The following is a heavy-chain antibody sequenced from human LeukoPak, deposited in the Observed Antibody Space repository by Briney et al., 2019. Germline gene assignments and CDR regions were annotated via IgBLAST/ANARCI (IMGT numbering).Heavy chain of an antibody. CDR3: ARHEFSGNYYYYGMDV. CDR1: GYSFTSYW. V-gene: IGHV5-51*01. Sequence: GESLKISCKGSGYSFTSYWIGWVRQMPGKGLEWMGIIYPGDSDTRYSPSFQGQVTISADKSISTAYLQWSSLKASDTAMYYCARHEFSGNYYYYGMDVWGQGTTVTVSS. D-gene: IGHD6-19*01. J-gene: IGHJ6*02. CDR2: IYPGDSDT.